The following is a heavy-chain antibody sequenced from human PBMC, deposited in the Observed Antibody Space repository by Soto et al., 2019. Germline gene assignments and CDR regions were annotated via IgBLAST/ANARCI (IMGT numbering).Heavy chain of an antibody. CDR3: ARAFGSGYYYWFDS. V-gene: IGHV1-69*10. CDR1: GGTFGSHA. CDR2: IIPIFGIA. J-gene: IGHJ5*01. Sequence: ASVKVSCKASGGTFGSHAISWVRQAPGQGLEWMGGIIPIFGIANYAQKFQGSVTITADKSTRTAHIELSSQRSEAAAVYYCARAFGSGYYYWFDSCGQGTLVIVSA. D-gene: IGHD3-22*01.